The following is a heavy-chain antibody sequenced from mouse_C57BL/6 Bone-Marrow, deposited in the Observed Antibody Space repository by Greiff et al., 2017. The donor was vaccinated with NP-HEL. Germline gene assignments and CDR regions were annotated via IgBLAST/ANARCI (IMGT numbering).Heavy chain of an antibody. D-gene: IGHD2-3*01. CDR3: ARDGYFYFDY. J-gene: IGHJ2*01. CDR2: INYDGSST. CDR1: GFTFSDYY. Sequence: DVHLVESEGGLVQPGSSMKLSCTASGFTFSDYYMAWVRQVPEKGLEWVANINYDGSSTYYLDSLKSRFIISRDNAKNILYLQMSSLKSEDTATYYCARDGYFYFDYWGQGTTLTVSS. V-gene: IGHV5-16*01.